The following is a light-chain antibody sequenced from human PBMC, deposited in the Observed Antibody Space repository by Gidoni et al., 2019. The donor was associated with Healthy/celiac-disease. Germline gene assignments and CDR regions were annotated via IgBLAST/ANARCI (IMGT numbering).Light chain of an antibody. CDR2: AAS. J-gene: IGKJ2*01. Sequence: DIQMTQSPSSLSASVGDRVTITCRASKSISSYLNWYQQKPGKAPKLLIYAASSLQSGVPSRFSGSGSGTDFTLTISSLQPEDVATYYCQQSYSTPPTFGQGTKLEIK. CDR1: KSISSY. CDR3: QQSYSTPPT. V-gene: IGKV1-39*01.